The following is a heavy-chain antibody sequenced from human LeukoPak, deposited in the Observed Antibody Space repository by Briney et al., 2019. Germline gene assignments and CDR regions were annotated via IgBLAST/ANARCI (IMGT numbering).Heavy chain of an antibody. CDR1: GFSLSTSGVG. CDR2: IYWDDDR. J-gene: IGHJ5*02. CDR3: AHTRRHRTIWFGELFKRKYNWFDP. Sequence: ESSPTLVKPTQTLTLTCTFSGFSLSTSGVGVGWIRQPPGKALEWLALIYWDDDRRYSPSLKSRLTITKDTSKNQVVLTMTNMDPVDTATYYCAHTRRHRTIWFGELFKRKYNWFDPWGQGTLVTVSS. V-gene: IGHV2-5*02. D-gene: IGHD3-10*01.